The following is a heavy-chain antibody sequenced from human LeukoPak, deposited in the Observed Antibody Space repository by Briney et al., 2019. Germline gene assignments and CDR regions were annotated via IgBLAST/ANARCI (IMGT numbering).Heavy chain of an antibody. Sequence: GGSLRLSCAASGFTVSTNYMSWVRQAPGKGLEWVSIIYSSGGTYYANSVKGRFTISRDNSKNTLYLQMNSLSAEDTAFYYCARDQDPTMTNWGQGTLVTVSS. CDR3: ARDQDPTMTN. D-gene: IGHD5-18*01. CDR1: GFTVSTNY. J-gene: IGHJ4*02. V-gene: IGHV3-66*01. CDR2: IYSSGGT.